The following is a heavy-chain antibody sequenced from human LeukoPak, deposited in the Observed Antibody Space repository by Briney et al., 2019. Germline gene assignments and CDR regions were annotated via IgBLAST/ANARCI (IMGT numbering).Heavy chain of an antibody. V-gene: IGHV3-23*01. CDR1: GFTFSSYA. J-gene: IGHJ6*02. D-gene: IGHD6-13*01. CDR3: AKGKAAVDYTTDV. CDR2: ISGTAGDT. Sequence: PGGSLRLSCAASGFTFSSYAMSWVRQAPGKGLEWVSSISGTAGDTYYADSVKGRFTISRDNSKNTLFLQMNSLRAEDTAVYYCAKGKAAVDYTTDVWGQGTTVTVSS.